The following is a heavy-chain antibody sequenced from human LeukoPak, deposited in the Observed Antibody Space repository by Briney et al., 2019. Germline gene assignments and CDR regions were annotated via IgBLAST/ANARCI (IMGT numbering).Heavy chain of an antibody. CDR2: ISAYNGNT. D-gene: IGHD3-22*01. CDR3: ARDPPGYWYDSSARLGY. CDR1: GYTFTSYG. J-gene: IGHJ4*02. Sequence: ASVKVSCKASGYTFTSYGISWVRQAPGQGLEWMGWISAYNGNTNYAQKLQGRVTMTTDTSTSTAYMELRSLRSDDTAVYYCARDPPGYWYDSSARLGYWGQGTLVTVSS. V-gene: IGHV1-18*01.